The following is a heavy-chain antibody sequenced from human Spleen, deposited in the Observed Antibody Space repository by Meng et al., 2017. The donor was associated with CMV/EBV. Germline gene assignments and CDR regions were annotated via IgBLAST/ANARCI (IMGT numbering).Heavy chain of an antibody. D-gene: IGHD3-3*01. CDR3: ARGRITSHTTFGVLTAWDFDY. J-gene: IGHJ4*02. Sequence: ASVKVSCKASGYTFDTYAIFWVRQAPGQRLEWMGWSSADDRNTRYSQDFQGRVTFTRDTSASTAYMDLRSLRSEDMAVYYCARGRITSHTTFGVLTAWDFDYWGQGTLVTVSS. CDR2: SSADDRNT. CDR1: GYTFDTYA. V-gene: IGHV1-3*02.